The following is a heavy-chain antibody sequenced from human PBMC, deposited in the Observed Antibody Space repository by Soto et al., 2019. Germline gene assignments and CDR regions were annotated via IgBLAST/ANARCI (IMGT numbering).Heavy chain of an antibody. D-gene: IGHD5-12*01. CDR3: ARGDLVEMATIHGYYFDY. CDR2: IWYDGSNK. J-gene: IGHJ4*02. CDR1: GFTFSSYG. Sequence: QVQLVESGGGVVQPGRSLRLSCAASGFTFSSYGMHWVRQAPGKGLEWVAVIWYDGSNKYYADSVKGRFTISRDNSKNTLYLQMNSLRAEDTAVYYCARGDLVEMATIHGYYFDYWGQGTLVTVSS. V-gene: IGHV3-33*01.